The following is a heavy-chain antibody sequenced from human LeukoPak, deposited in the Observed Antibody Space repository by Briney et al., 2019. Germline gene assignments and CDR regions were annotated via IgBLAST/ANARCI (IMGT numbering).Heavy chain of an antibody. V-gene: IGHV4-30-4*01. CDR3: ARERWDDVFDI. Sequence: SETLSLTCSVSGVSISSGDYYWSWIRQPPGKGLEWIGYIYYSGSTYYNPSLKSRVTISEDTSKNQFSLKLSSVTAADTAVYYCARERWDDVFDIWGQGTMVTVSS. CDR1: GVSISSGDYY. D-gene: IGHD1-26*01. CDR2: IYYSGST. J-gene: IGHJ3*02.